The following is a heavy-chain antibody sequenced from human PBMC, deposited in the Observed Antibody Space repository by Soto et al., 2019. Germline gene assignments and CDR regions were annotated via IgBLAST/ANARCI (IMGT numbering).Heavy chain of an antibody. V-gene: IGHV2-5*02. D-gene: IGHD1-20*01. CDR2: IYFDDDK. CDR3: AHRHNWNYYYYYGMDV. CDR1: GFSLSTSGVG. Sequence: SGPTLVKPTQTLTLTCTFSGFSLSTSGVGVGWIRQPPGKALEWLALIYFDDDKRYSPSLKSRLTITKDTSKYQVVLTMTIIDPVDTSTYYCAHRHNWNYYYYYGMDVWGQGTTVTVSS. J-gene: IGHJ6*02.